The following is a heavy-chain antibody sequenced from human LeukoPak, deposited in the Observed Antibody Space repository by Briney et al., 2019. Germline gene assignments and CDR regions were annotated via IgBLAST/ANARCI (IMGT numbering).Heavy chain of an antibody. J-gene: IGHJ4*02. CDR2: IYYSGST. D-gene: IGHD3-3*01. V-gene: IGHV4-59*12. CDR3: ARGGISIFGVVIDY. Sequence: PSETLSLTCTVSGGSISSYYWSWIRQPPGKGLEWIGYIYYSGSTNYNPSLKSRVTISVDTSKNQFSLKLSSVTAADTAVYYCARGGISIFGVVIDYWGQGTLVTVSS. CDR1: GGSISSYY.